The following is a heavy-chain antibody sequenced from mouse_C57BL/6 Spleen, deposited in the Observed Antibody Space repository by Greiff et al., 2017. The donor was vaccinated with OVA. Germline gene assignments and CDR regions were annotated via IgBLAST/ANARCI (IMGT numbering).Heavy chain of an antibody. CDR3: ARLWGSYFDV. CDR2: IYPGDGDT. CDR1: GYAFSSSW. V-gene: IGHV1-82*01. D-gene: IGHD1-1*02. J-gene: IGHJ1*03. Sequence: VQLQQSGPELVKPGASVKISCKASGYAFSSSWMNWVKQRPGKGLEWIGRIYPGDGDTNYNGKFKGKATLTADKSSSTAYMQLSSLTSEDSAVYFCARLWGSYFDVWGTGTTVTVSS.